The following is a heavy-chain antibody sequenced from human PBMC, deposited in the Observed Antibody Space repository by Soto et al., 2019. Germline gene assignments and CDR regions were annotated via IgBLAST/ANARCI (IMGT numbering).Heavy chain of an antibody. CDR3: ARVDEYYYYYYYMDV. D-gene: IGHD3-9*01. J-gene: IGHJ6*03. Sequence: GGSLRLSCAASGFTFSIYSMNWVRQAPGKGLEWVSSISSSSSYIYYADSVKGRFTISRDNAKNSLYLQMNSLRAEDTAVYYCARVDEYYYYYYYMDVWGKGTTVTVSS. CDR1: GFTFSIYS. V-gene: IGHV3-21*01. CDR2: ISSSSSYI.